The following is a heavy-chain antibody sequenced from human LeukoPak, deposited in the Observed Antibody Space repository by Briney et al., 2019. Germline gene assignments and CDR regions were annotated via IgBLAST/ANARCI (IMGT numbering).Heavy chain of an antibody. Sequence: PSETLSLTCTVSGGSISSSSYYWGWIRQPPGKGLEWIGSIYYSGSTYYNPSLKSRVTISVDTSKNQFSLKLSSVTAADTAVYYCAKPSPITMIVVVWGRGTLVTVSS. CDR3: AKPSPITMIVVV. J-gene: IGHJ4*02. CDR2: IYYSGST. V-gene: IGHV4-39*01. CDR1: GGSISSSSYY. D-gene: IGHD3-22*01.